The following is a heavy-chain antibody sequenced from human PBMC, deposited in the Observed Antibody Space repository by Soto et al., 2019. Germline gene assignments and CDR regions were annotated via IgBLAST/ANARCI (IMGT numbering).Heavy chain of an antibody. J-gene: IGHJ4*02. D-gene: IGHD5-18*01. CDR3: AKLQWIQLWLLGL. Sequence: QVQLVESGGGVVQPGRSLRLSCAASGFTFSSYGMHWVRQAPGKGLEWVAVISYDGSNKYYADSVKGRFTISRDNSKNTLYLQINSLRAEDTAVYYCAKLQWIQLWLLGLWGQGTLVTVSS. CDR2: ISYDGSNK. V-gene: IGHV3-30*18. CDR1: GFTFSSYG.